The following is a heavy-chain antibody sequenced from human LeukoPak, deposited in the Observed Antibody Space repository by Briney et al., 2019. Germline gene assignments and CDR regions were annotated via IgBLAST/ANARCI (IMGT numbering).Heavy chain of an antibody. Sequence: PGGSLRLSCVASGFTFSTYGMHWVRQAPGKGLEWVAIVWYDGSKEFYADSVKGRFTISRDNSKNSLYLQMSSLTADDSAIYYCAREKGSGPDYWGQGTLVTVSS. CDR3: AREKGSGPDY. J-gene: IGHJ4*02. CDR2: VWYDGSKE. V-gene: IGHV3-33*01. CDR1: GFTFSTYG. D-gene: IGHD2-15*01.